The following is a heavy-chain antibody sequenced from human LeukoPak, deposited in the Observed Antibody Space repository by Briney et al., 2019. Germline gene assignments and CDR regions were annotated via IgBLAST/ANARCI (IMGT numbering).Heavy chain of an antibody. D-gene: IGHD1-26*01. CDR3: ARDMKSGSYYS. V-gene: IGHV1-46*01. CDR2: INPSGGST. CDR1: GYTFTSYY. Sequence: ASVKVSCRASGYTFTSYYMHWVRQAPGQGLEWMGIINPSGGSTSYAQKFQGRVTMTRDMSTSTVYMELSRLRSDDTAVYYCARDMKSGSYYSWGQGTLVTVSS. J-gene: IGHJ4*02.